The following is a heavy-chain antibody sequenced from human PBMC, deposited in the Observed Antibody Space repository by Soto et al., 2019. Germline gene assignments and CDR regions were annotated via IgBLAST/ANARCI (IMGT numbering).Heavy chain of an antibody. CDR1: GDSISNGSYY. CDR3: ARGRTTAVAIDC. V-gene: IGHV4-31*03. Sequence: QVQLRESGPGLVKPSQTLSLTCTVSGDSISNGSYYWTWIRQHPGKGLERIGYIYYSANTFYNPSLKSRVTISEDTSENQFSLKLTSVTAADTAVYYCARGRTTAVAIDCWGQGTLVTVSS. D-gene: IGHD6-19*01. J-gene: IGHJ4*02. CDR2: IYYSANT.